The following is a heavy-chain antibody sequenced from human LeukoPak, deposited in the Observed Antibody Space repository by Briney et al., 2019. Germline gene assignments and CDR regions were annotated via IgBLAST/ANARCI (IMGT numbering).Heavy chain of an antibody. CDR2: TYYSGST. V-gene: IGHV4-59*01. Sequence: SETLSLTCTVSGGSISSYYWSWIRQPPGKGLEWIGYTYYSGSTNYTPSLKSRVTISVDTSKNQFSLKLSSVTAADTAVYYCASLYCSSTSCYGGNWFDPWGQGTLVTVPS. J-gene: IGHJ5*02. CDR3: ASLYCSSTSCYGGNWFDP. D-gene: IGHD2-2*01. CDR1: GGSISSYY.